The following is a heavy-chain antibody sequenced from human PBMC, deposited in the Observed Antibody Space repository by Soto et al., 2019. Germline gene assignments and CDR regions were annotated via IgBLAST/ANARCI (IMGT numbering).Heavy chain of an antibody. Sequence: ASVKVSCKASGYSFTDYHIHWVRQAPGQGLEWLGRINPKSGGTSTAQKFQGWVTMTTDTSISTASMELTRLTSDDTAIYYCARGDYTDCSTGVWHFFYNHDLDVWGPGTTVTVSS. CDR3: ARGDYTDCSTGVWHFFYNHDLDV. V-gene: IGHV1-2*04. CDR1: GYSFTDYH. D-gene: IGHD2-8*01. CDR2: INPKSGGT. J-gene: IGHJ6*02.